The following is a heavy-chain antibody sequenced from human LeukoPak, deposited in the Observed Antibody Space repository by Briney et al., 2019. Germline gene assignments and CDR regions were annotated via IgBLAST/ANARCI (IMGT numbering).Heavy chain of an antibody. CDR2: IIPILAIA. D-gene: IGHD3-9*01. J-gene: IGHJ4*02. Sequence: SVKVSCKASGGTFISYAINWVRQAPGQGLEWMGRIIPILAIANYAQRFQGRVTITPDKSTSTAYMELSSLRSEDTAVYYCAWNYDILTGTLDYWGQGTLVTVSS. CDR1: GGTFISYA. V-gene: IGHV1-69*04. CDR3: AWNYDILTGTLDY.